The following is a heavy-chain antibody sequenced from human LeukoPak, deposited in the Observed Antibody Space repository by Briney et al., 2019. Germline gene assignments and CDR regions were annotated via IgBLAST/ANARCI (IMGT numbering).Heavy chain of an antibody. D-gene: IGHD4-11*01. CDR2: ISSHSSTI. CDR3: ARGSTSNSIDY. CDR1: GFTFSSYT. J-gene: IGHJ4*02. V-gene: IGHV3-48*01. Sequence: GGSLRLSCAASGFTFSSYTMNWVRQAPGKGLEWVSYISSHSSTIYYADSVKGRFTISRDDAKNSLYLQMNSLRADDTAVYYCARGSTSNSIDYWGQGTLVTVSS.